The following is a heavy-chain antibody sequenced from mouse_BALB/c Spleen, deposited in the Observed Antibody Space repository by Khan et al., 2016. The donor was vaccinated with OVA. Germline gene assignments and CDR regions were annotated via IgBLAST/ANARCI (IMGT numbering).Heavy chain of an antibody. CDR2: ISPNSDGS. D-gene: IGHD1-1*01. CDR1: GYTFTSYV. J-gene: IGHJ3*01. V-gene: IGHV1S136*01. Sequence: VQLKESGPELVKPGASVKMSCKASGYTFTSYVMHWVKQKPGQGLEWIGYISPNSDGSKYNEKFRGKATLTSDKSSSTAYMELSSLNSEDTAVYYCLRSLYYYGSAYEGFAYWGQGTLVTVSA. CDR3: LRSLYYYGSAYEGFAY.